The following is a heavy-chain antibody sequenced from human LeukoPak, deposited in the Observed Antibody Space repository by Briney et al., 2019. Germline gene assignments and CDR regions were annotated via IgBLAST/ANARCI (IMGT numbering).Heavy chain of an antibody. V-gene: IGHV4-59*01. CDR2: IYYSGST. CDR3: ARTYYYDSSGYYPDAFDI. D-gene: IGHD3-22*01. CDR1: GGSISSYY. J-gene: IGHJ3*02. Sequence: SETLSLTCTVSGGSISSYYWSWIRQPPGKGLEWIGYIYYSGSTNYNPSLKSRVTISVDTSKNQFSLKLSSVTAADTAVYYCARTYYYDSSGYYPDAFDIWGQGTMVTASS.